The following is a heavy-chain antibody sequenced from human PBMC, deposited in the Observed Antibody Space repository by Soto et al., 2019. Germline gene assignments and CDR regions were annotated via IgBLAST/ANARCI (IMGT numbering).Heavy chain of an antibody. Sequence: SETLSLTCAVYGGSFSGYYWSWIRQPPGKGLEWIGEINHSGNTNYNPSLKSRVTISVDTSKNQFSLGLSSVTAADTAVYYCARGVGYYYMDVWDKGTTVTVSS. J-gene: IGHJ6*03. CDR2: INHSGNT. V-gene: IGHV4-34*01. CDR1: GGSFSGYY. CDR3: ARGVGYYYMDV.